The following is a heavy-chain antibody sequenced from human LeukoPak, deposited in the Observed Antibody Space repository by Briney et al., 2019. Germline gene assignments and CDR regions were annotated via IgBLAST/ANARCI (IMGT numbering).Heavy chain of an antibody. CDR2: ISSSSSYI. Sequence: GGSLRLSCAASGFTFSSYSMNWVRQAPGKGLEGGSAISSSSSYIYYADSVKGRFTISRDNAKNSLYLQMNSLRAEDTAVYYCARDPTFGGVIADDYWGQGTLVTVSS. CDR1: GFTFSSYS. J-gene: IGHJ4*02. CDR3: ARDPTFGGVIADDY. D-gene: IGHD3-16*02. V-gene: IGHV3-21*01.